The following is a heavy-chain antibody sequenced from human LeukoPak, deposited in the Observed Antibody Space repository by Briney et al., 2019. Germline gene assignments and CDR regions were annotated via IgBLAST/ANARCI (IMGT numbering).Heavy chain of an antibody. J-gene: IGHJ3*02. CDR1: GGSTSSGGYY. CDR2: IYHSGST. V-gene: IGHV4-30-2*01. D-gene: IGHD3-22*01. Sequence: SETPSLTCTVSGGSTSSGGYYWSWIRQPPGKGLEWIGYIYHSGSTYYNPSLKSRVTISVDRSKNQFSLKLSSVTAADTAVYYCAREVPGVVVITSGDHDAFDIWGQGTMVTVSS. CDR3: AREVPGVVVITSGDHDAFDI.